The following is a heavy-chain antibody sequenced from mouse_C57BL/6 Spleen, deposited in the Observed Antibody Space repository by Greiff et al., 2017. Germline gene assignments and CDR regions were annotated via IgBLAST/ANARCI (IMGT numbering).Heavy chain of an antibody. CDR1: GYAFTNYL. Sequence: QVQLQQSGAELVRPGTSVKVSCKASGYAFTNYLIEWVKQRPGQGLEWIGVINPGSGGTNYNEKFKGKATLTADKSSSTAYMQLSRLTSEDSAVYFCARSDYSNYEMDYWGQGTTLTVSS. CDR3: ARSDYSNYEMDY. V-gene: IGHV1-54*01. J-gene: IGHJ2*01. CDR2: INPGSGGT. D-gene: IGHD2-5*01.